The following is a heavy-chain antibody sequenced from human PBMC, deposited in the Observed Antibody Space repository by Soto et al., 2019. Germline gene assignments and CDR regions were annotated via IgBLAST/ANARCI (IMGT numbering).Heavy chain of an antibody. J-gene: IGHJ3*02. D-gene: IGHD3-3*01. CDR1: GYTFTSYY. CDR2: IKEGGSEK. Sequence: VQLVQSGAEVKKPGASVKVSCKASGYTFTSYYMHWVRQALDQGLRGVANIKEGGSEKYYVDSVKGRFTISRDNDKKSLYLQMNSLRGEDMAVYYCARDIGSYRSLVAFDIWGQGTMVTVSS. CDR3: ARDIGSYRSLVAFDI. V-gene: IGHV3-7*05.